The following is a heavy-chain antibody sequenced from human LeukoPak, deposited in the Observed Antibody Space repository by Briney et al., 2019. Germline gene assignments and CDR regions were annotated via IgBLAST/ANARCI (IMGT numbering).Heavy chain of an antibody. Sequence: SETLSLTCTVSGGSISSYYWSWIRQPPGKGLEWIGYIYYSGSTNYNPSLKSRVTISVDTSKNQFSLKLSSVTAADTAVYYCARTSSGWYLDAFDIWGQGTMVTVSS. CDR3: ARTSSGWYLDAFDI. V-gene: IGHV4-59*01. CDR1: GGSISSYY. D-gene: IGHD6-19*01. J-gene: IGHJ3*02. CDR2: IYYSGST.